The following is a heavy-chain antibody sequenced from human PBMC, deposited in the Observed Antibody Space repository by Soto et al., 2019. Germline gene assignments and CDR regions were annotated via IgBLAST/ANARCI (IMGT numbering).Heavy chain of an antibody. CDR2: ISGDSGNT. J-gene: IGHJ4*03. CDR1: GYMFTKSA. V-gene: IGHV1-3*01. CDR3: ARDGVAAGNINFDY. Sequence: AAVKVSCKASGYMFTKSAMHWVRQAPGQRLEWMGWISGDSGNTKYSPKLQDRVTITRDTSASTAYMELSSLRSEDTALYYCARDGVAAGNINFDYWGQGTLVTVSS. D-gene: IGHD6-19*01.